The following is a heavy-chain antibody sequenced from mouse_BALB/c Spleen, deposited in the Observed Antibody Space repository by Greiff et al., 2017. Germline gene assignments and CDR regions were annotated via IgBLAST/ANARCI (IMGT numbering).Heavy chain of an antibody. CDR2: INPYNDGT. CDR1: GYTFTSYV. D-gene: IGHD3-2*01. Sequence: VQLQQSGPELVKPGASVKMSCKASGYTFTSYVMHWVKQKPGQGLEWIGYINPYNDGTKYNEKFKGKATLTSDKSSSTAYMELSSLTSEDSAVYYLARADSWGLIYAMDDWGQGTSVTVPP. J-gene: IGHJ4*01. CDR3: ARADSWGLIYAMDD. V-gene: IGHV1-14*01.